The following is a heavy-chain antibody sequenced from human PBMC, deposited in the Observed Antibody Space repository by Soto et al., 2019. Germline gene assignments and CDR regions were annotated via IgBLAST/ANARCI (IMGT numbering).Heavy chain of an antibody. CDR1: GGSISSSSYY. CDR2: IYYSGST. Sequence: QLLESGPGLVKPSETLSLTCTVSGGSISSSSYYWGWIRQPPGKGLEWIGSIYYSGSTYYNPSLKSRVTISVDTSKNQFSLKLSSVTAADTAVYYCAIGARSDYYDSSAPFDYWGQGTLVTVSS. CDR3: AIGARSDYYDSSAPFDY. D-gene: IGHD3-22*01. V-gene: IGHV4-39*01. J-gene: IGHJ4*02.